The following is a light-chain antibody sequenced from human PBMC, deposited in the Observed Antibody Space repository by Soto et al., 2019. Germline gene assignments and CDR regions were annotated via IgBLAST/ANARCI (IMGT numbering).Light chain of an antibody. V-gene: IGLV2-14*01. CDR1: TSDIGANNF. J-gene: IGLJ1*01. CDR3: NAYTNTGARV. CDR2: EVS. Sequence: QSALAQPASVSGSPGHSITISCAVTTSDIGANNFVSWYQQRPGKAPKVIIYEVSNRPAGVSYRFSGSKSGSTASLTISGLQAEDEALYSCNAYTNTGARVFGTGTKVTVL.